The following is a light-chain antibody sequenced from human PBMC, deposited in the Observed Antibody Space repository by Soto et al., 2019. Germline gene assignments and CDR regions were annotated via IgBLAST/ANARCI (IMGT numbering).Light chain of an antibody. J-gene: IGKJ2*01. CDR3: QHYNNWPLT. Sequence: EIVMTQSPATLSVSPGERATLSCRASQSVRNSLAWYQQKPGQAPRLLIYDASTRATGIPARFSGSGSGTEFTLTISSPQSEDFALYYCQHYNNWPLTFGQGTKLEIK. V-gene: IGKV3-15*01. CDR2: DAS. CDR1: QSVRNS.